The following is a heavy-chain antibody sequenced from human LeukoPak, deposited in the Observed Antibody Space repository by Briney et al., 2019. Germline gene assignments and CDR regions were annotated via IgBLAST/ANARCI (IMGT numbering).Heavy chain of an antibody. CDR2: IRYDGSNK. V-gene: IGHV3-30*02. J-gene: IGHJ4*02. CDR1: GFTFSSYG. Sequence: GGSLRLSCAASGFTFSSYGMHWVRQAPGKGLEWVASIRYDGSNKYYADSVKGRFTISRDNAKNSLYLQMNSLRAEDTAVYYCARGGITGTTGDYWGQGTLVTVSS. D-gene: IGHD1-7*01. CDR3: ARGGITGTTGDY.